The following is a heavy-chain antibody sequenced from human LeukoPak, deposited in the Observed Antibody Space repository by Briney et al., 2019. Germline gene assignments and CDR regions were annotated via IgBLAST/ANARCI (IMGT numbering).Heavy chain of an antibody. J-gene: IGHJ4*02. V-gene: IGHV3-9*01. CDR1: GFTFDDYA. CDR3: ARGSGGGGSCCRFDY. CDR2: ISWNSGSI. Sequence: SLRLSCAASGFTFDDYAMHWVRQAPGKGLEWVSGISWNSGSIGYADSVKGRFTISRDNAKNSLYLQMNSLRAEDTAVYYCARGSGGGGSCCRFDYWGQGTLVTVSS. D-gene: IGHD2-15*01.